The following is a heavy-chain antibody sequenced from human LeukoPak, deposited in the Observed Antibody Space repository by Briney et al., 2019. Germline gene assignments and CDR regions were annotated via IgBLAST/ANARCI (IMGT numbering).Heavy chain of an antibody. D-gene: IGHD3-22*01. CDR2: MYYSGST. CDR1: GGSISSGDYY. J-gene: IGHJ5*02. Sequence: SQTLSLTCTVSGGSISSGDYYWSWIRQPPGKGLEWIAYMYYSGSTYYNPSLKSRVTMLAGTSKNQLSLKLSSVTAADTAVYYCARPYYYDSRIDPWGQGILVTVSS. CDR3: ARPYYYDSRIDP. V-gene: IGHV4-30-4*01.